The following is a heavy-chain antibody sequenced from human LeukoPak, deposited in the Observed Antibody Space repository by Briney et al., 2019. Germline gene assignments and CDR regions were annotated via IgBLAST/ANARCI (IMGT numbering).Heavy chain of an antibody. Sequence: GGSLRLSCAASGFTFSGYGMSWVRQAPGKGLEWVSAIGGRDGSTYYADSVKGRFTISRDNSKNTRYVQMNSLRAEDTAVYYCAKGHYYGSGSLDYWGQGTLVTVSS. D-gene: IGHD3-10*01. CDR1: GFTFSGYG. CDR2: IGGRDGST. V-gene: IGHV3-23*01. CDR3: AKGHYYGSGSLDY. J-gene: IGHJ4*02.